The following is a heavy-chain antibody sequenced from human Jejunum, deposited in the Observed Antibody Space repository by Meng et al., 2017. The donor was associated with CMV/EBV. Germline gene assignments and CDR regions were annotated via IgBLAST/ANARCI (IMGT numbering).Heavy chain of an antibody. D-gene: IGHD5-18*01. J-gene: IGHJ4*02. V-gene: IGHV3-7*02. Sequence: VQLGESGGGLVQPGESLRLSCAVSGLRISSYWMSWGRQAPGKGLEWVAHIREDGSDKLYVDSVKGRFTVSRDNSRNSLYLQMNNLKTEDTAVYFCATSRYSAGEYWGQGTLVTVSS. CDR2: IREDGSDK. CDR3: ATSRYSAGEY. CDR1: GLRISSYW.